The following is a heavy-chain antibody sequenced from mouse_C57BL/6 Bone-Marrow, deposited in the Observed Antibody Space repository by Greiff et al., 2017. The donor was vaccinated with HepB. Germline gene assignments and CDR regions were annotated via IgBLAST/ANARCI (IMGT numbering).Heavy chain of an antibody. D-gene: IGHD1-2*01. CDR1: GYAFTNYL. CDR3: AKALGDFSWFAY. Sequence: QVQLQQSGAELVRPGTSVKVSCKASGYAFTNYLIEWVKQRPGQGLEWIGVINPGSGGTNYNEKFKGKATLTADKSSSTAYMQLSSLTSEDSAVYFCAKALGDFSWFAYWGQGTLVTVSA. J-gene: IGHJ3*01. V-gene: IGHV1-54*01. CDR2: INPGSGGT.